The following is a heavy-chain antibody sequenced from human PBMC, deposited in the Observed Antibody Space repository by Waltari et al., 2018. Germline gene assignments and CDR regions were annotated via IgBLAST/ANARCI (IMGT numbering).Heavy chain of an antibody. Sequence: EVQLVQSGAEVRKPGESLRISCEGSGYRFPSYWIGWVRQMPGKGLEWMGNGSPGDSENRYSPSFRGTVTSSADKSIFTAYLQWSSVKDSDTAIYYCARRDCISSSCYDGWFDLWGQGTLVTVSS. CDR1: GYRFPSYW. J-gene: IGHJ5*02. V-gene: IGHV5-51*01. D-gene: IGHD2-2*01. CDR3: ARRDCISSSCYDGWFDL. CDR2: GSPGDSEN.